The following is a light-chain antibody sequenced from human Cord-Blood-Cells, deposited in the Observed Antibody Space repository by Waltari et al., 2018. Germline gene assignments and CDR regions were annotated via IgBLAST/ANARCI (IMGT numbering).Light chain of an antibody. Sequence: QSALTQPHSVSGSPGPSVTISCTGTSSDVGGYNYVSWYHQHPGKAPKLMIYDVINRPSGVPDRFSGSKSGNTASLTISGLQAEDEADYYCCSYAGSYTFVFGGGTKLTVL. CDR2: DVI. J-gene: IGLJ2*01. CDR3: CSYAGSYTFV. CDR1: SSDVGGYNY. V-gene: IGLV2-11*01.